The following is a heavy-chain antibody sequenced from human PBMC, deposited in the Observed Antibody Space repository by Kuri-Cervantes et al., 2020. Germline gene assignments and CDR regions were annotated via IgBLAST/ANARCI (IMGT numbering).Heavy chain of an antibody. CDR1: GGSISSGDYY. CDR2: IYYSGST. Sequence: SETLSLTCTVSGGSISSGDYYWSWIRQPPGKGLEWIGSIYYSGSTYYNPSLKSRVTISVDTSKNQFSLKLSSVTAADTAVYYCARTGVYSGYAIWGWGQGTLVTVSS. J-gene: IGHJ4*02. CDR3: ARTGVYSGYAIWG. D-gene: IGHD5-12*01. V-gene: IGHV4-39*01.